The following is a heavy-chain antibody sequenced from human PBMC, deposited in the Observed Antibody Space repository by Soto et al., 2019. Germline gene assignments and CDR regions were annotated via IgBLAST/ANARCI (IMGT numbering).Heavy chain of an antibody. CDR1: GYNFNTYG. J-gene: IGHJ4*02. D-gene: IGHD3-16*01. Sequence: QVQLMQSGAEVRRPGTSMRISCTTSGYNFNTYGIIWVRQAPGQGLEWMGWISGYNGYTKYAQNFEDRGTLSTDPSTSTAFLELRNLRSVDTALYVCARDRDYSHTDADIDYWGQGTLFTVSS. V-gene: IGHV1-18*01. CDR2: ISGYNGYT. CDR3: ARDRDYSHTDADIDY.